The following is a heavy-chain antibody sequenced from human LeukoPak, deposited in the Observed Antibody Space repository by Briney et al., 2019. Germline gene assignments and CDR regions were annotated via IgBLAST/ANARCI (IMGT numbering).Heavy chain of an antibody. CDR3: ARGIKWELLNLDY. D-gene: IGHD1-26*01. CDR2: ISSSGSTI. J-gene: IGHJ4*02. CDR1: GGSSSGSY. V-gene: IGHV3-11*04. Sequence: LSLTCAVYGGSSSGSYWSWIRQPPGKGLEWVSYISSSGSTIYYADSVKGRFTISRDNAKNSLYLQMNSLRAEDTAVYYCARGIKWELLNLDYWGQGTLVTVSS.